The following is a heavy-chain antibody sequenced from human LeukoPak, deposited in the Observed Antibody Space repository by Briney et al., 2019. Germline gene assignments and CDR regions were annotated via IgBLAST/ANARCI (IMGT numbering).Heavy chain of an antibody. CDR1: GYTFTSYD. D-gene: IGHD3-10*01. J-gene: IGHJ6*03. CDR3: ARGSPPLLWFGEYYYYYMDV. Sequence: ASVKASCKASGYTFTSYDINWVRQATGQGLEWMGWMNPNSGNTGYAQKFQGRVTMTRNTSISTAYMELSSLRSEDTAVYYCARGSPPLLWFGEYYYYYMDVWGKGTTVTISS. V-gene: IGHV1-8*01. CDR2: MNPNSGNT.